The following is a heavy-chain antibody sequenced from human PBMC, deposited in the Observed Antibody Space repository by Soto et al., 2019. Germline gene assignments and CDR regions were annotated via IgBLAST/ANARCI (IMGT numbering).Heavy chain of an antibody. CDR2: ISGSGGST. J-gene: IGHJ4*02. D-gene: IGHD6-19*01. Sequence: EVQLLESGGGLVQPGGSLRLSCAVSGFTFSSHVMSWVRQAPGKGLEWFSAISGSGGSTYYADSVMGRFTISRDNSKNTLYLRMSGLRGEETAVYYCAKGASAWHLLFDYWGQGTLVTVSS. V-gene: IGHV3-23*01. CDR1: GFTFSSHV. CDR3: AKGASAWHLLFDY.